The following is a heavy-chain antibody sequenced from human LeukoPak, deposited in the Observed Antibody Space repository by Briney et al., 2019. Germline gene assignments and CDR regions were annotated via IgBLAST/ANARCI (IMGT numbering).Heavy chain of an antibody. Sequence: PGGSLRLSCATSGFTFSDHSMDWVRQAPGKGLECVGRTGSKPYSYTTQYAASVKGRFTISRDDSKNSLYLQMNSLKPEDTAVYYCVRPVTASTTGAIWGQGTMVTVSS. CDR2: TGSKPYSYTT. V-gene: IGHV3-72*01. J-gene: IGHJ3*02. CDR1: GFTFSDHS. D-gene: IGHD2-21*02. CDR3: VRPVTASTTGAI.